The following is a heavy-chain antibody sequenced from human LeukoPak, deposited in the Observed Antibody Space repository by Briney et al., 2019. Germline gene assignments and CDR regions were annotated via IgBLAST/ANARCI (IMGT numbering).Heavy chain of an antibody. J-gene: IGHJ4*02. D-gene: IGHD3-22*01. CDR1: GFTFSRYW. V-gene: IGHV3-74*01. CDR2: IRSDGSST. Sequence: GGSLRLSCAASGFTFSRYWMHWVRHAPGKGLVWVSRIRSDGSSTTYADSVEGRFTISRDNAKNTLYLQMNSLRPEDTAVYYCARRPQYDSSGYFDYWGQGTLVTVSS. CDR3: ARRPQYDSSGYFDY.